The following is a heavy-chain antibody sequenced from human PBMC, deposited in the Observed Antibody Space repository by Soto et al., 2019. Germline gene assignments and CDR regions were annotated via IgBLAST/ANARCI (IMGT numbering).Heavy chain of an antibody. CDR1: GFTFSSYS. J-gene: IGHJ3*02. D-gene: IGHD3-3*01. CDR2: ISSSSSYI. V-gene: IGHV3-21*01. Sequence: EVQLVESGGGLVKPGGSLRLSCAASGFTFSSYSMNWVRQAPGKGLEWVSSISSSSSYIYYADSVKGRFTISRDNAKNSLYLQMNSLRAEDTAVYYCARDAGTRITIFGVVGADAFDIWGQGTMVTVSS. CDR3: ARDAGTRITIFGVVGADAFDI.